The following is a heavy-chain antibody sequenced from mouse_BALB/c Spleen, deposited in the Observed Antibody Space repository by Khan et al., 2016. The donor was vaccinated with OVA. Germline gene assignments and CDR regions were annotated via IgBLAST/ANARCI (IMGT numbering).Heavy chain of an antibody. V-gene: IGHV1-15*01. Sequence: VQLQESGAELMRPGASVTLSCKASGYTFPDYELHWVKQTPVHGLEWIGVIDPKTGVTAYNQKFKGKATLTADKSSSTAYMELRSLTSEDSAVYYCTRSTFAYWGQGTLVTVSA. J-gene: IGHJ3*01. CDR1: GYTFPDYE. CDR3: TRSTFAY. CDR2: IDPKTGVT.